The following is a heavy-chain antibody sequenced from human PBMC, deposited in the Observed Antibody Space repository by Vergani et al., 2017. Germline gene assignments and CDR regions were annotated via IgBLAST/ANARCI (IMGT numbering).Heavy chain of an antibody. CDR1: GFTFSSYG. CDR3: AKDIAVFWSGYFFDP. Sequence: VQLVESGGGVVQPGGSLRLSCAASGFTFSSYGMHWVRQAPGKGLEWVSAISGSGGSTYYADSVKGRFTISRDNSKNTLYLQMNSLRAEDTAVYYCAKDIAVFWSGYFFDPWGQGTLVTVSS. D-gene: IGHD3-3*01. V-gene: IGHV3-23*04. CDR2: ISGSGGST. J-gene: IGHJ5*02.